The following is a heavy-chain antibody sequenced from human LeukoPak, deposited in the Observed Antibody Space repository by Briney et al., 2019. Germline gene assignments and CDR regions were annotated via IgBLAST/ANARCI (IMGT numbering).Heavy chain of an antibody. Sequence: GGSLTLSCLYSKFSFHNYAMTWVRQAPATGLEWASSIWGSGDNMDYADSVKGRFTISRDNSENTLYLQMNSLRGEDTAVYYCARDGYSGSYYRLYYFFMDVWGKGTTVTVSS. V-gene: IGHV3-23*01. CDR1: KFSFHNYA. CDR2: IWGSGDNM. D-gene: IGHD1-26*01. J-gene: IGHJ6*03. CDR3: ARDGYSGSYYRLYYFFMDV.